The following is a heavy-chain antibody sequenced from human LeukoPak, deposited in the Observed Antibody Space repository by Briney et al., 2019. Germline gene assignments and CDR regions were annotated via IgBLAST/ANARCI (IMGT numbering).Heavy chain of an antibody. Sequence: ASVKVSCMASGYTSTGYYMHWVRQAPGQGLKRMGWVNPNSDCTNYAQNFQRWVTMSRDMSISAAYMELSRLRSDDMAVYYCVRGASRGFDYWGQGTLDSVSS. D-gene: IGHD6-13*01. J-gene: IGHJ4*02. CDR2: VNPNSDCT. CDR1: GYTSTGYY. V-gene: IGHV1-2*04. CDR3: VRGASRGFDY.